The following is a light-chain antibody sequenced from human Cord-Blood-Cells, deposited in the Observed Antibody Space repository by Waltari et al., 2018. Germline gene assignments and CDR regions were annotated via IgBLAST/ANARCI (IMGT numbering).Light chain of an antibody. CDR2: AAS. Sequence: ALRMTQSPSSFSASTGDRVTITCRASQGISSYLAWYQQKPGKAPKLLIYAASTLQSGVPSRFSGSGSGTDFTLTISCLQSEDFATYYCQQYYSYPGTFGQGTKVEIK. V-gene: IGKV1-8*01. J-gene: IGKJ1*01. CDR3: QQYYSYPGT. CDR1: QGISSY.